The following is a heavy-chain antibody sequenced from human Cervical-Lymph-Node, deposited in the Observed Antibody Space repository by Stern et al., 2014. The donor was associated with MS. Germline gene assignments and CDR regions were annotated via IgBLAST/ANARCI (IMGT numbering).Heavy chain of an antibody. J-gene: IGHJ4*02. Sequence: QVQLQESGPGLVKPSQTLSLTCTVSGGSISTTGYYWSWIRQHPGKGLEWIGYIHYSGSPYYNPSLKSRGTISVDTSKNQFSLKVSSVTAADTALYYCARSDRLWGSFDYWGQGSLVTVSS. CDR3: ARSDRLWGSFDY. CDR2: IHYSGSP. CDR1: GGSISTTGYY. V-gene: IGHV4-31*03. D-gene: IGHD3-16*01.